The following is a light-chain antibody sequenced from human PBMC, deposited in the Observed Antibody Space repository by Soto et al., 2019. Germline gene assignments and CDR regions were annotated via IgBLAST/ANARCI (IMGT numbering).Light chain of an antibody. CDR3: CSYAGGPYV. Sequence: QSALTQPRSVSGSPGQSVTISCTGTRSDVGGYNYVSWYQQHPGKAPKLIICDVSKRPSGVPDRFSGSKSGNTASLTISGLQAEDEADYYCCSYAGGPYVFGTGTKVTVL. CDR1: RSDVGGYNY. J-gene: IGLJ1*01. V-gene: IGLV2-11*01. CDR2: DVS.